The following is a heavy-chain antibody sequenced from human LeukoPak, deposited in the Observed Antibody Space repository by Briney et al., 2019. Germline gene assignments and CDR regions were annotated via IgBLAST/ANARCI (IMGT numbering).Heavy chain of an antibody. V-gene: IGHV3-23*01. J-gene: IGHJ4*02. CDR3: ASRSSSGY. CDR2: IGGSGGDT. Sequence: QPGGSLRLSCAASGFTFSIYFMSWVRRAPGKGLEWVSGIGGSGGDTYYADSVKGRFTISRDNSKNPLFLQINSLRAEDTAVYYCASRSSSGYWGQGTLVTVSS. D-gene: IGHD6-6*01. CDR1: GFTFSIYF.